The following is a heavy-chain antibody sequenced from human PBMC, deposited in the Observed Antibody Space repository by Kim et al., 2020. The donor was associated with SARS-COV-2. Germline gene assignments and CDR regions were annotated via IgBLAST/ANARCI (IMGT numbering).Heavy chain of an antibody. CDR2: INPTGGST. CDR3: ARGVVVGRWTQFAFGYY. V-gene: IGHV1-46*01. Sequence: ASVKVSCKTLGYILTNYYIHWVRQAPGQGLEWMGIINPTGGSTMFAQKFQGRLAITRDTSTSTVYMAVDSLRSEDTAVYDCARGVVVGRWTQFAFGYYWG. D-gene: IGHD2-21*01. CDR1: GYILTNYY. J-gene: IGHJ4*01.